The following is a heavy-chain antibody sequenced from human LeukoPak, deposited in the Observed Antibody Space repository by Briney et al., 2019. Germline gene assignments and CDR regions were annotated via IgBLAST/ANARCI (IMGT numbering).Heavy chain of an antibody. CDR2: IYSGGST. Sequence: GGSLRLSCAASGFTVSSNYMSWVRQAPGKGLEWVSVIYSGGSTYYADSVKGRFTISRDNSKNTLYLQMNSLGAEDTAVYYCARVCNPGSSGCPGDYWGQGTLVSVSS. CDR3: ARVCNPGSSGCPGDY. CDR1: GFTVSSNY. D-gene: IGHD6-19*01. V-gene: IGHV3-53*01. J-gene: IGHJ4*02.